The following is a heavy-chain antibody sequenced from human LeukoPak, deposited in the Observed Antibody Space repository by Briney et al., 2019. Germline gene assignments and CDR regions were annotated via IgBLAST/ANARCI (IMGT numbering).Heavy chain of an antibody. D-gene: IGHD1-26*01. CDR1: GGSFSDYY. V-gene: IGHV4-34*01. CDR3: AVGGGVDFDY. Sequence: SETLSLTRAVYGGSFSDYYWSWIRQPPGKGLEWIGEINHSGSTNYNPSLKSRVTISVDTSKDQFSLKLSSVTAADTAVYYCAVGGGVDFDYWGQGTLVTVSS. CDR2: INHSGST. J-gene: IGHJ4*02.